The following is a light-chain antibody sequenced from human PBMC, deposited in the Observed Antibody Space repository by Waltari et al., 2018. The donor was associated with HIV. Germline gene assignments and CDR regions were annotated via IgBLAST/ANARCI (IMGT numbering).Light chain of an antibody. V-gene: IGLV2-8*01. CDR1: SREVGPYDY. J-gene: IGLJ2*01. CDR2: EVN. Sequence: QSALTQPPSASGSPGQSVTISCTGTSREVGPYDYVSCYHQHPDNTPRLIIYEVNKRPSGVPDRFSGSKSGNTASLTVSGLQAEDEADYYCTSYAGSNNLVIFGGGTKVTVL. CDR3: TSYAGSNNLVI.